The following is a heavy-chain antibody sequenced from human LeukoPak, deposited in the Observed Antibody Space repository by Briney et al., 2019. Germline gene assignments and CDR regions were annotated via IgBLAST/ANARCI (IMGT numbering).Heavy chain of an antibody. CDR3: ARTAEGVAAAGTIDY. CDR2: IYPGDSDT. D-gene: IGHD6-13*01. V-gene: IGHV5-51*01. J-gene: IGHJ4*02. Sequence: GESLKISCKGSGYSFTSYWIGWVRQMPGKGLEWMGIIYPGDSDTRYSPSFQGQVTISADKSISTAYLQWSSLKASDTAMYYCARTAEGVAAAGTIDYWGQGTLVTVSS. CDR1: GYSFTSYW.